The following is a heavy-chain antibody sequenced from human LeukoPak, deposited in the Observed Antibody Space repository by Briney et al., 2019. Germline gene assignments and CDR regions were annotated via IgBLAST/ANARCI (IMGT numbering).Heavy chain of an antibody. CDR3: ARGKKNTMSGVVTHNWYDT. CDR1: GYTFTSYD. Sequence: ASVKVSCKASGYTFTSYDINWVRQATGQGLEWMGWMNPNSGNTGYAQKFQGRVTMTRNTSISTAYMAMSSLRSEHTAVNSCARGKKNTMSGVVTHNWYDTWGQGTLVTVSS. CDR2: MNPNSGNT. V-gene: IGHV1-8*01. J-gene: IGHJ5*02. D-gene: IGHD3-3*01.